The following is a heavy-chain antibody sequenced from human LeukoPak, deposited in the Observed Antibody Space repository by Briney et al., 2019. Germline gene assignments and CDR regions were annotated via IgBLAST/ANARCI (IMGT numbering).Heavy chain of an antibody. J-gene: IGHJ4*02. CDR1: GGSFSGYY. CDR3: AVRVQGWELFDY. Sequence: SETLSLTCAVYGGSFSGYYWSWIRQPPGKGLEWIGEINHSGSTNYNPSLKSRVTISVDTPKNQFSLKLSSVTAADTAVYYCAVRVQGWELFDYWGQGTLVTVSS. CDR2: INHSGST. D-gene: IGHD1-26*01. V-gene: IGHV4-34*01.